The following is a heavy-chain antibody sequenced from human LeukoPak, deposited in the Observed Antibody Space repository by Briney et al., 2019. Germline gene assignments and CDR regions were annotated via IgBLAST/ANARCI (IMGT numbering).Heavy chain of an antibody. V-gene: IGHV3-30*02. D-gene: IGHD3-22*01. CDR1: GFTFSSYG. CDR2: IRYDGSNK. J-gene: IGHJ4*02. Sequence: GGSLRLSCAASGFTFSSYGMHWVRQAPGKGLEWVAFIRYDGSNKYYADSVKGRFTISRDNSKNTLYLQMNSLRAEDTAVYYCANPEAGSSGYRPFDYWGQGTLVTVSS. CDR3: ANPEAGSSGYRPFDY.